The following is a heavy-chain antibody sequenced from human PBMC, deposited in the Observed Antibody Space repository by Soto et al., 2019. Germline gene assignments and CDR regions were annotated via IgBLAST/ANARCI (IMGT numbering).Heavy chain of an antibody. CDR3: ARGVTTVTTFDY. D-gene: IGHD4-17*01. Sequence: PSETLSLTCTFSGGSISSYYWSLIRQPPGKGLEWIGYIYYSGSTNYNPSLKSRVTISVDTSKNQFSLKLSSVTAADTAVYYCARGVTTVTTFDYWGQGTLVTVSS. CDR1: GGSISSYY. J-gene: IGHJ4*02. V-gene: IGHV4-59*01. CDR2: IYYSGST.